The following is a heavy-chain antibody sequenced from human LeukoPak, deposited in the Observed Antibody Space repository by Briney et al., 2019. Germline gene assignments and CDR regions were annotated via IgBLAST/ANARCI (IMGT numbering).Heavy chain of an antibody. V-gene: IGHV4-59*01. CDR1: GGSISSYY. CDR2: VYYSGTT. CDR3: ARADYGDYVDAFDI. Sequence: SSETLSLTCTVSGGSISSYYWSWIRQPPGKGLEWIGFVYYSGTTNYNPSLKSRVTISVGTSKNQFSLKLSSVTAADTAVYYCARADYGDYVDAFDIWGQGTMVTVSS. D-gene: IGHD4-17*01. J-gene: IGHJ3*02.